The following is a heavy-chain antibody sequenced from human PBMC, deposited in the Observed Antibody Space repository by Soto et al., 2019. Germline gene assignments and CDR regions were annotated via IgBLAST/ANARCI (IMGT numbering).Heavy chain of an antibody. CDR1: GFTFSSYA. D-gene: IGHD3-16*01. V-gene: IGHV3-23*01. CDR3: AKDRRAGGNSAFYFDF. CDR2: ISATGGGT. Sequence: GGSLRLSCAASGFTFSSYAMSWVRQAPWKGLEWVSLISATGGGTYYADSVKGRFTISRDNSHNTLYLQVHSLTAEDTAVYYCAKDRRAGGNSAFYFDFWGQGAQVTVSS. J-gene: IGHJ4*02.